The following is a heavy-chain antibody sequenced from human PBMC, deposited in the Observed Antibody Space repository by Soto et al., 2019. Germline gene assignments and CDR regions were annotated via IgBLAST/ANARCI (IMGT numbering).Heavy chain of an antibody. V-gene: IGHV3-23*01. CDR3: AKDFHYDYIWGSYRYAFDY. Sequence: GGSLRLSCAASGFTFSSYAMSWVHQAPGKGLEWVSAISGSGGSTYYADSVKGRFTISRDNSKNTLYLQMNSLRAEDTAVYYCAKDFHYDYIWGSYRYAFDYWGQGTLVTVSS. CDR1: GFTFSSYA. J-gene: IGHJ4*02. D-gene: IGHD3-16*02. CDR2: ISGSGGST.